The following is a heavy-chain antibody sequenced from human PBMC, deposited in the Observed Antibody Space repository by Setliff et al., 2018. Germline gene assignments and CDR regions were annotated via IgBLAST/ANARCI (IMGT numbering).Heavy chain of an antibody. Sequence: PSETLSLTCAVDGGSFSTYYWIWLRQPPGKGLEWIGEINHSGSTNYNPSLKSRVTRSVDTSKNQFSLKLSSVTAADTAVYYCASIPSSGWYYYYGMDVWGQGTTVTVSS. J-gene: IGHJ6*02. CDR2: INHSGST. V-gene: IGHV4-34*01. CDR3: ASIPSSGWYYYYGMDV. D-gene: IGHD6-19*01. CDR1: GGSFSTYY.